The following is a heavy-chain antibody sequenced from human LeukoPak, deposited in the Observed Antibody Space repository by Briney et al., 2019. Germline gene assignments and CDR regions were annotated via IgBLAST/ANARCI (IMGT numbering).Heavy chain of an antibody. J-gene: IGHJ4*02. V-gene: IGHV3-7*01. Sequence: GGSLRLSCAASGFTFSTSWMDWVRQTPGKGLEWVANIKQDGSETYYVDSAKGRFTISRDNAKNSLYLQMDSLRVDDTAIYYCAKSLDYWGQGTLVTVSS. CDR2: IKQDGSET. CDR3: AKSLDY. CDR1: GFTFSTSW.